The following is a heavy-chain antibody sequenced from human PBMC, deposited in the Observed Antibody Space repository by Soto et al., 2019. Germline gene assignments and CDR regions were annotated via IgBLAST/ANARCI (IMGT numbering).Heavy chain of an antibody. D-gene: IGHD6-19*01. V-gene: IGHV4-59*01. CDR2: IYYSGST. Sequence: SETLSLTCTVSGGSISSYYWSWIRQPPGKGLEWIGYIYYSGSTNYNPSLKSRVTISVDTSKNQFSLKLNSVTAADTAVYYCARVGYSSGNRYYFDYWGQGTLVTVSS. CDR3: ARVGYSSGNRYYFDY. CDR1: GGSISSYY. J-gene: IGHJ4*02.